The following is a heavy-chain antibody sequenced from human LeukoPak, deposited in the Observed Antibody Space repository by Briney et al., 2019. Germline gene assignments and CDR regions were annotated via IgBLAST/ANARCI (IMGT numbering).Heavy chain of an antibody. J-gene: IGHJ3*02. D-gene: IGHD2-15*01. V-gene: IGHV4-59*11. CDR1: GGSISSHY. Sequence: PSETLSLTCTVSGGSISSHYWSWIRQPPGKGLEWIGYIYYSGSTNYNPSLKSRVTISVDTSKNQFSLKLSSVTAADTAVYYCAAYCSGGSCYSYDAFDTWGQGTMVTVSS. CDR3: AAYCSGGSCYSYDAFDT. CDR2: IYYSGST.